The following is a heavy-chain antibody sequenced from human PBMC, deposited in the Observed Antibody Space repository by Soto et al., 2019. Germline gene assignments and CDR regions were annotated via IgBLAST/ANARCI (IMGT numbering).Heavy chain of an antibody. CDR1: GYTLAELA. J-gene: IGHJ4*02. CDR3: ATEKISSSGLWRLRYYFDD. Sequence: QVHLVQSGAEVKKPGASVKVSCKVSGYTLAELAIHWVRQAPGKGLEWMGGFDPEDAETIFAKKFRGRVTVTEDTSTGTAYMELSSLRSEDTAVYYCATEKISSSGLWRLRYYFDDWGQGTLVTVSS. D-gene: IGHD6-19*01. CDR2: FDPEDAET. V-gene: IGHV1-24*01.